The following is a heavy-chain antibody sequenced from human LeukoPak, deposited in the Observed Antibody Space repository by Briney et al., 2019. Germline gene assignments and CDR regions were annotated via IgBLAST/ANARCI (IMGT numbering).Heavy chain of an antibody. Sequence: PGGSLRLSCAASGFTFISYGMHWVRQAPGKGLEWVAFIRYDGSNKYYADSVKGRFTISRDNSKNTLYLQMNSLKTEDTAVYYCTRREGYCSSTSCYSSEYWGQGTLVTVSS. D-gene: IGHD2-2*01. V-gene: IGHV3-30*02. CDR1: GFTFISYG. J-gene: IGHJ4*02. CDR3: TRREGYCSSTSCYSSEY. CDR2: IRYDGSNK.